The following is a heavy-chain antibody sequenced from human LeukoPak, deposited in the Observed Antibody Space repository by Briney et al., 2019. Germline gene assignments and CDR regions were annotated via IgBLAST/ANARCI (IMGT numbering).Heavy chain of an antibody. J-gene: IGHJ3*02. CDR2: LYYSGRT. D-gene: IGHD6-19*01. V-gene: IGHV4-59*08. CDR3: ARAAVADLGDAFDI. CDR1: GVSINNYY. Sequence: SETLSLTCTVSGVSINNYYWSWIRQPPGKGLEWIGYLYYSGRTNYNPSLKSRVTISVDTSKNQFSLKLNSVTAADTAVYYCARAAVADLGDAFDIWGQGTMVTVSS.